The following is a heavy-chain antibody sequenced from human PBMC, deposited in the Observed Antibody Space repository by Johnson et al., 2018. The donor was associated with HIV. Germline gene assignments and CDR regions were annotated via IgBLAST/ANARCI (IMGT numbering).Heavy chain of an antibody. CDR3: ARGIAAAGSDAFDI. J-gene: IGHJ3*02. CDR2: ISYDGSSK. V-gene: IGHV3-30*03. Sequence: QVQLVESGRGVVQPGRSLRLSCAASGFTFSRYGMYWVRQAPGKGLEWVALISYDGSSKNYGDSVKGRFTISRDNSKNTLYLQMNSLRAEDTAVYYCARGIAAAGSDAFDIWGQGTMVTVSS. CDR1: GFTFSRYG. D-gene: IGHD6-13*01.